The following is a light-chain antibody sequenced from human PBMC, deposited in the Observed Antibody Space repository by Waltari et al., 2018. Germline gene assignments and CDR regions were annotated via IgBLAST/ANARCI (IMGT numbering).Light chain of an antibody. V-gene: IGKV2-40*01. CDR1: QSLLHSNGNTY. CDR2: GGY. Sequence: DIVMTQTPLSLPINPGEPASISCRSSQSLLHSNGNTYLHWYLQRTVQSPQILIYGGYTKASRVPDRFSCVRSGTDFTLKISKVEAEDVGVYYCMQAIAFPYSFGQGTKVEIK. J-gene: IGKJ2*03. CDR3: MQAIAFPYS.